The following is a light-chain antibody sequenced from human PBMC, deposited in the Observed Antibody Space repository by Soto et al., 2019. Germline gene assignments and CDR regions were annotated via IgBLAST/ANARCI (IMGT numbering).Light chain of an antibody. CDR1: QSISSY. V-gene: IGKV1-39*01. Sequence: DIQMTQSPSSLSASVGHRVTITCRPSQSISSYLNWYQQKPGKAPKLLIYAACSLQSGVPSRFSGSGAGRDFTLTVSSLQAEDFGTYYCQQSYSTPRRFGQGTKVDIK. CDR2: AAC. J-gene: IGKJ1*01. CDR3: QQSYSTPRR.